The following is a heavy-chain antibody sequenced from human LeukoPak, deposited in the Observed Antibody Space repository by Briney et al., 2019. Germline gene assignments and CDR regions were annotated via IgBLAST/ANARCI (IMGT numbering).Heavy chain of an antibody. V-gene: IGHV4-34*01. Sequence: SETLSLTCAVYGGSFSGYYWSWIRQPPGKGLEWIGEINHSGSTNYNPSLKSRVTISVDTSKNQFSLKLSSVTAADTAVYYCARGGGIAEGALDYWGQGTLVTVSS. CDR2: INHSGST. CDR3: ARGGGIAEGALDY. D-gene: IGHD6-13*01. CDR1: GGSFSGYY. J-gene: IGHJ4*02.